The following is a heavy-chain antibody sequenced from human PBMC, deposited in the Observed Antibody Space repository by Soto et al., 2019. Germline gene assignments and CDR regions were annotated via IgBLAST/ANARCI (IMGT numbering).Heavy chain of an antibody. Sequence: GGSLRLSCAASGFTFSSYGMHWVRQAPGKGLEWVAVIWYDGSNKYYADSVKGRFTISRDNSKNTLYLQMNSLRAEDTAVYYCARDLDGSGVCDYWGQGTLVTVSS. CDR3: ARDLDGSGVCDY. CDR2: IWYDGSNK. CDR1: GFTFSSYG. V-gene: IGHV3-33*01. D-gene: IGHD3-10*01. J-gene: IGHJ4*02.